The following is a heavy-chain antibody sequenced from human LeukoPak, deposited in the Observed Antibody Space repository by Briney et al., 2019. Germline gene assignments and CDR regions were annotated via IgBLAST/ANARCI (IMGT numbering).Heavy chain of an antibody. D-gene: IGHD3-22*01. J-gene: IGHJ3*02. CDR2: INPSGSST. V-gene: IGHV1-46*01. CDR3: ARGRHYYDSSDYYYEGDGFDI. CDR1: GDTFTSYD. Sequence: SVKASCKASGDTFTSYDMHRARQAPGQPHKWSGIINPSGSSTSYAQKYQGRVTMTRDMSTSTVYMGLSNLRSEDTAVYYCARGRHYYDSSDYYYEGDGFDIWGQGTMVTVSS.